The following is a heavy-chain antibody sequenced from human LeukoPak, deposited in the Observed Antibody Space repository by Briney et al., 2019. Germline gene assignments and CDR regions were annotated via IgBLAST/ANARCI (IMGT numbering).Heavy chain of an antibody. CDR2: IWYDGSSK. CDR1: GFTFSTHG. Sequence: GGSLRLSCAASGFTFSTHGMHWGRQAPGKGLEWVAVIWYDGSSKYYADSVKGRFTISRDNSKNTLYLQVNSLRAEDTAVYYCARGFRYYDGIDAFDIWGQGTMVTVSS. J-gene: IGHJ3*02. CDR3: ARGFRYYDGIDAFDI. D-gene: IGHD3-22*01. V-gene: IGHV3-33*08.